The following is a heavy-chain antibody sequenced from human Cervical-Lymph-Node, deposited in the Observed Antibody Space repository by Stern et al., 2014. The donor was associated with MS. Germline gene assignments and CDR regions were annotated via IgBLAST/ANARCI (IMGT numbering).Heavy chain of an antibody. V-gene: IGHV1-46*01. CDR2: INPGRGST. J-gene: IGHJ4*02. CDR3: ARDNGGWSVDS. Sequence: QVQLVESGAEVKKPGASVKVSCKAFGYTFTSNKMHWVRQAPGQGLEWMGIINPGRGSTRYAQRLQGRVTMTRDTSTSTVYMELTSLRSEDTAVYSCARDNGGWSVDSWGQGTLVIVSS. D-gene: IGHD6-19*01. CDR1: GYTFTSNK.